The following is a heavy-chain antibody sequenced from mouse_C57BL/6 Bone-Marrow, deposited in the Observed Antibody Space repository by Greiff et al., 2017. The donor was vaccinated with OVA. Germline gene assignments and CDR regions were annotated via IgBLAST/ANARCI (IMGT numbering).Heavy chain of an antibody. D-gene: IGHD1-1*01. J-gene: IGHJ3*01. CDR1: GYTFTSYW. CDR2: IHPNSGST. Sequence: QVHVKQPGAELVKPGASVKLSCKASGYTFTSYWMHWVKQRPGQGLEWIGMIHPNSGSTNYNEKFKSKATLTVDKSSSTAYMQLSSLTSEDSAVYYCAPFITTVVGAEWGQGTLVTVSA. CDR3: APFITTVVGAE. V-gene: IGHV1-64*01.